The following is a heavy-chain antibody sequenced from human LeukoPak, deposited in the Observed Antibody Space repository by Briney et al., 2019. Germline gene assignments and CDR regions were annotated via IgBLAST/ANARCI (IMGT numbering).Heavy chain of an antibody. D-gene: IGHD3-10*01. Sequence: GGSLRLFCAVSGFTFMSYWMHWVRQAPGKGLVWVSSIKSDGSSTTYADSVKGRFTISIDNAENTLYLQMNSLRVEDTAVYYCARISTMVRHYWGHGPMVTVSS. CDR3: ARISTMVRHY. CDR2: IKSDGSST. J-gene: IGHJ4*01. CDR1: GFTFMSYW. V-gene: IGHV3-74*03.